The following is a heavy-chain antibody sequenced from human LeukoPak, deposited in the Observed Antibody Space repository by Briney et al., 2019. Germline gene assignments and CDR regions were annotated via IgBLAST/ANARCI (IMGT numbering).Heavy chain of an antibody. D-gene: IGHD1-7*01. V-gene: IGHV3-33*01. CDR2: IWYDGSNK. J-gene: IGHJ3*02. Sequence: PGGSLRLSCAASGFTFSSYGMHWVRQAPGKGLEWVAVIWYDGSNKYYADSVKGRFTISRDNSKNTLYLQMNSLRAEDTAVYYCARLALPATVGAFHIWGQGTMVSVSS. CDR1: GFTFSSYG. CDR3: ARLALPATVGAFHI.